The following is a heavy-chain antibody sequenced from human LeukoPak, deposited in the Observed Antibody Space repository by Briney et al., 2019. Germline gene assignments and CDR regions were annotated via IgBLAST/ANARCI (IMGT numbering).Heavy chain of an antibody. D-gene: IGHD3-10*01. Sequence: SETLSLTCTVSGGSISSGDYYWSWIRQPPGKGLKWIGYIYYSGSTYYNPSLKSRVTISVDTSKNQFSLKLSSVTAADTAVYYCARVSRGSGIYYYYYMDVWGKGTTVTVSS. J-gene: IGHJ6*03. CDR2: IYYSGST. CDR3: ARVSRGSGIYYYYYMDV. CDR1: GGSISSGDYY. V-gene: IGHV4-30-4*08.